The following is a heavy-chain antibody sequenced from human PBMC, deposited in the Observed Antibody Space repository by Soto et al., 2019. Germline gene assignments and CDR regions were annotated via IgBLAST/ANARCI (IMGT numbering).Heavy chain of an antibody. V-gene: IGHV1-2*02. J-gene: IGHJ4*02. CDR1: GYTFTGYY. D-gene: IGHD2-2*01. CDR2: INPNSGGT. Sequence: ASVKVSCKASGYTFTGYYMHWVRQAPGQGLEWMGWINPNSGGTNYAQKFQGRVTMTRDTSISTAYMELSRLRSDATAVYYCARGDIVVVPAAVTLDYWGQGTLVTVSS. CDR3: ARGDIVVVPAAVTLDY.